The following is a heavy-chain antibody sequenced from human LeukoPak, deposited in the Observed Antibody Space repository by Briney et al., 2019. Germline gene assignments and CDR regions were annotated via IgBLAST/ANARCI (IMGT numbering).Heavy chain of an antibody. CDR2: IYYSGST. Sequence: SETLSLTCTVSGGSISSYYWSWIRQPPGKGLEWIGYIYYSGSTNYNPSLKSRVTISVDTSQNQFSLKLSSVTAADTAVYYCARARYGSGSFYYYYYYYMDVWGKGTTVTISS. CDR1: GGSISSYY. D-gene: IGHD3-10*01. V-gene: IGHV4-59*01. J-gene: IGHJ6*03. CDR3: ARARYGSGSFYYYYYYYMDV.